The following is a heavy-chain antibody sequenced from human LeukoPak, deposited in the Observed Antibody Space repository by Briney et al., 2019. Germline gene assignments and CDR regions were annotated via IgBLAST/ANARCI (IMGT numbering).Heavy chain of an antibody. D-gene: IGHD5-12*01. CDR2: IYYSGST. V-gene: IGHV4-59*01. CDR3: ARTGSGRDYYGMDV. J-gene: IGHJ6*02. CDR1: GGSISGAY. Sequence: PSKTLSLTCSVSGGSISGAYWSWIRQAPGKGLEWIGYIYYSGSTDYNPSLESRVTMSIDTSKNHFSLNLTAVTAADTAIYYCARTGSGRDYYGMDVWGQGTSVTVSS.